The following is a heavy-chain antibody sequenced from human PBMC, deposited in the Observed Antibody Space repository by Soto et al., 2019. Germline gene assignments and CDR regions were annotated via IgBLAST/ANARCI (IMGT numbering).Heavy chain of an antibody. J-gene: IGHJ4*02. V-gene: IGHV1-18*04. CDR1: GYTVTSHG. CDR3: ARTYCSSARCYSDY. Sequence: QVQLVQSGAEVKKPGASVKVSCKTSGYTVTSHGISWVRQAPGQGLEWMGWISPYNGNTNYAQKLQGRVTMTTDTPTSTAYMELRSLRSDDTAVYYCARTYCSSARCYSDYWGQGTLVTVSS. CDR2: ISPYNGNT. D-gene: IGHD2-2*01.